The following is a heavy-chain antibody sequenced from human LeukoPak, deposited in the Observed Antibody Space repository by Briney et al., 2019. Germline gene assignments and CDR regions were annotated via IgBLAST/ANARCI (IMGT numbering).Heavy chain of an antibody. CDR2: INHSGST. Sequence: PSETLSLTCAVYGGSFSGYYWSWIRQPPGKGLEWIGEINHSGSTNYNPSLKSRVTISVDTSKNQFSLKLSSVTAADTAVYYCARGPSSGYYYSLFFGYWGQGTLVTVSS. CDR3: ARGPSSGYYYSLFFGY. J-gene: IGHJ4*02. V-gene: IGHV4-34*01. D-gene: IGHD3-22*01. CDR1: GGSFSGYY.